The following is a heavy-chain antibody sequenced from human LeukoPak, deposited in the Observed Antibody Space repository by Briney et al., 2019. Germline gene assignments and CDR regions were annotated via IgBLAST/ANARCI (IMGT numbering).Heavy chain of an antibody. V-gene: IGHV4-61*09. CDR2: VFTRGTN. CDR1: GGSISNGRYY. Sequence: SETLSLTCTVSGGSISNGRYYWNWIRQPAGKRLEWLGHVFTRGTNNYNASLEGRLTISLATARNRFSLKLSSCTAAAPAFFSCARDRYYYDSSDYSRLYYWGQGTLVTLSS. D-gene: IGHD3-22*01. J-gene: IGHJ4*02. CDR3: ARDRYYYDSSDYSRLYY.